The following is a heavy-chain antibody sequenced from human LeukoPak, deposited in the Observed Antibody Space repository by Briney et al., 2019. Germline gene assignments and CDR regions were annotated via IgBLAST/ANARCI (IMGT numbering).Heavy chain of an antibody. CDR1: GGTFSSYA. Sequence: SVKVSCKASGGTFSSYAISWVRQAPGQGLEWMGGIIPIFGTANYAQKFQGRVTITADKSTSTAYMELSSLRSADTAVYYCARDQAYSYGYENWGQGTLVTVSS. CDR3: ARDQAYSYGYEN. D-gene: IGHD5-18*01. V-gene: IGHV1-69*06. J-gene: IGHJ4*02. CDR2: IIPIFGTA.